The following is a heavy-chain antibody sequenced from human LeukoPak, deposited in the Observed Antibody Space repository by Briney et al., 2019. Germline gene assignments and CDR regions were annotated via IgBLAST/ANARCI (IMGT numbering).Heavy chain of an antibody. Sequence: PGGSLRLSCEASGFTFSNYGMHWVRQAPGKGLEWVALIWYDGSNKYYAESVKGRFTISRDNSKNTLYLEMNSLRAEDTAVYYCVRGTFGADYWGQGALVTVSS. J-gene: IGHJ4*02. V-gene: IGHV3-33*01. CDR2: IWYDGSNK. D-gene: IGHD3-10*01. CDR1: GFTFSNYG. CDR3: VRGTFGADY.